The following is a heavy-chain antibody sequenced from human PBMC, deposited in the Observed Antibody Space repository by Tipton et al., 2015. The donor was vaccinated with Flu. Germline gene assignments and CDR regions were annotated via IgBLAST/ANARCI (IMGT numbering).Heavy chain of an antibody. D-gene: IGHD4-17*01. CDR3: ASTSNYGRRIEPNFDY. J-gene: IGHJ4*02. V-gene: IGHV4-4*07. CDR1: GDSMHNYY. Sequence: LRLSCSVSGDSMHNYYWSWIRQPAGRGLEWIGRIYASGSTTYNPSLKSRVAMSVDTSKNQFSLKLSSVTAADTAVYYCASTSNYGRRIEPNFDYWGQGILVTVSS. CDR2: IYASGST.